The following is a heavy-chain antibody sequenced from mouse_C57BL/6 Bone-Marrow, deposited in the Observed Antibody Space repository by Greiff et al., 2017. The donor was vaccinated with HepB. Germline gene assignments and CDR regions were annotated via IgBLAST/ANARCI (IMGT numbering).Heavy chain of an antibody. V-gene: IGHV1-82*01. J-gene: IGHJ2*01. CDR2: IYPGDGDT. CDR1: GYAFSSSW. CDR3: AIYYYGSSYDY. Sequence: QVQLQQSGPELVKPGASVKISCKASGYAFSSSWMNWVEQRPGKGLEWIGRIYPGDGDTNYNGKFKGKATLTADKSSSTAYMQLSSLTSEDSAVYVCAIYYYGSSYDYWGQGTTLTVAS. D-gene: IGHD1-1*01.